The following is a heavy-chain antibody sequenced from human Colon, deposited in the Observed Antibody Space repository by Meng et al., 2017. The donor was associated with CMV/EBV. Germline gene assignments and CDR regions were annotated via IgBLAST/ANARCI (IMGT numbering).Heavy chain of an antibody. CDR2: INPNSGGT. Sequence: QVQLVQSGAEVKRPEASVKASCKASGYTFTGYYMHWVRQAPGQGLEWMGWINPNSGGTNYAQKFQGRVTMTRDTSISTAYMELSRLRSDDTAVYYCARDLRVWFGEFKNWGQGTLVTVSS. CDR3: ARDLRVWFGEFKN. J-gene: IGHJ4*02. D-gene: IGHD3-10*01. V-gene: IGHV1-2*02. CDR1: GYTFTGYY.